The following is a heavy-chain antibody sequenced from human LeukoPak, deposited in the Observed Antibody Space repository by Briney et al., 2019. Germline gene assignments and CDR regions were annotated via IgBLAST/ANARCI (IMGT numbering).Heavy chain of an antibody. V-gene: IGHV5-51*01. D-gene: IGHD6-19*01. CDR2: IYPGDSDT. J-gene: IGHJ6*03. Sequence: GESLKISCKGSGYSFTSYWIGWVRQMPGKGLEWMGIIYPGDSDTRYSPSFQGQVTISADKSISTAYLQWSSLKASDTAMYYCARLPSGGLDSWYYYYMDVWGKGTTVTVSS. CDR3: ARLPSGGLDSWYYYYMDV. CDR1: GYSFTSYW.